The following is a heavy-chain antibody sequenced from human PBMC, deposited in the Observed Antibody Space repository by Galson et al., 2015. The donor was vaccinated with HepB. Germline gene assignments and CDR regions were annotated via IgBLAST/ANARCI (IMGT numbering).Heavy chain of an antibody. J-gene: IGHJ4*02. CDR3: ASPYCGGDCYSSALDY. D-gene: IGHD2-21*01. CDR1: GYTFTSYY. CDR2: INPSGGST. Sequence: SVKVSCKASGYTFTSYYMHWVRQAPGQGLEWMGIINPSGGSTSYAQKFQGRVTMTRDTSTSTVYMELSSLRSEDTAVYYCASPYCGGDCYSSALDYWGQGTLVTVSP. V-gene: IGHV1-46*01.